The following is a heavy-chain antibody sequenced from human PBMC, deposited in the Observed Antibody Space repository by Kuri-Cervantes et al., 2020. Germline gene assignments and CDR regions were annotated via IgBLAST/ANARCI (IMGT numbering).Heavy chain of an antibody. CDR3: ARVFVEAAASTQTFDP. Sequence: SETLSLTCAVYGGSFSGYYWSWIRQPPGKGLEWIGEINHSGSTNYNPSLKSRVTISVDTSKYQFSLKLSSVTAADTAVYYCARVFVEAAASTQTFDPWGQGTLVTVSS. CDR2: INHSGST. V-gene: IGHV4-34*01. CDR1: GGSFSGYY. J-gene: IGHJ5*02. D-gene: IGHD6-13*01.